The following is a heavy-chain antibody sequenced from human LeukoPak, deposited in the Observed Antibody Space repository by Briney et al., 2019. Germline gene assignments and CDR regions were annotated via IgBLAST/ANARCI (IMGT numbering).Heavy chain of an antibody. CDR1: GGTFSSYA. J-gene: IGHJ6*02. D-gene: IGHD7-27*01. Sequence: SVKVSCKASGGTFSSYAISWVRQAPGQGLEWMGGIIPIFGTANYAQKFQGRVTITADESTSTAYMELSSLRSEDTAVYYCARGGANWGSNYYYYGMDVWGQGTTVTVSS. V-gene: IGHV1-69*13. CDR3: ARGGANWGSNYYYYGMDV. CDR2: IIPIFGTA.